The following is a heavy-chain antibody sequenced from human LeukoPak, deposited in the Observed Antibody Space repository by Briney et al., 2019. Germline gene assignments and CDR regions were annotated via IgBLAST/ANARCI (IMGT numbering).Heavy chain of an antibody. CDR2: IIPIFGTA. D-gene: IGHD2-2*02. CDR3: ARATRADIVVVPAAIEAYYYYYMDV. V-gene: IGHV1-69*13. J-gene: IGHJ6*03. Sequence: ASVKVSCKASGGTFSSYANSWVRQAPGQGLEWMGGIIPIFGTANYAQKFLGRVTITADESTSTADMELSSLRSEDTAAYYCARATRADIVVVPAAIEAYYYYYMDVWGKGTTVTVSS. CDR1: GGTFSSYA.